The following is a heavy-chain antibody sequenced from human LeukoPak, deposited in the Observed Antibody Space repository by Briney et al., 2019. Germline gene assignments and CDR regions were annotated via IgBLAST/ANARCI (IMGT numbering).Heavy chain of an antibody. V-gene: IGHV1-18*01. CDR1: GYTFTSYG. D-gene: IGHD2-15*01. Sequence: GASVKVSCKASGYTFTSYGISWVRQAPGQGLEWMGWISAYNGNTNYAQKLQGRVTMTTDTSTSTAYMELRSLRSDDTAVYYCASTVPYCSGGSCRRYYYFDYWGQGTLVTVSS. J-gene: IGHJ4*02. CDR2: ISAYNGNT. CDR3: ASTVPYCSGGSCRRYYYFDY.